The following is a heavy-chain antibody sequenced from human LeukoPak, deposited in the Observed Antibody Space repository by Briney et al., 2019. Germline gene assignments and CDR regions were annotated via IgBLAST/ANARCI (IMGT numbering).Heavy chain of an antibody. D-gene: IGHD2-15*01. CDR1: GFTFSDYE. CDR2: ISSSGRKI. CDR3: ARGPRDPTEYCSRGACAPTYEV. Sequence: GGSLRLSCAVSGFTFSDYEMNWVRQAPGKGLEWASYISSSGRKIYYADSVKGRFTISRDNAKNSLYLQMNSLRADDTAVYYCARGPRDPTEYCSRGACAPTYEVWGQGALVTVSS. V-gene: IGHV3-48*03. J-gene: IGHJ4*02.